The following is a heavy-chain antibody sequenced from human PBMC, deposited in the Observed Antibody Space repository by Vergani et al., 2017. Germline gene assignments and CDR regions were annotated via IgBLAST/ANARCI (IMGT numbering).Heavy chain of an antibody. V-gene: IGHV3-30*02. Sequence: VQLLESGGGLVQPGGSRRLSCAGAGFTFSNFGMHWIRQAPGKGLEWLAYIGKDGINTRYRDAVKGRFTVSRDNSKDILYLQMDSLRSEDTALYYCAKYLRYSTDGLPDSWGPGTLVIVSS. CDR1: GFTFSNFG. J-gene: IGHJ4*02. CDR3: AKYLRYSTDGLPDS. CDR2: IGKDGINT. D-gene: IGHD2-15*01.